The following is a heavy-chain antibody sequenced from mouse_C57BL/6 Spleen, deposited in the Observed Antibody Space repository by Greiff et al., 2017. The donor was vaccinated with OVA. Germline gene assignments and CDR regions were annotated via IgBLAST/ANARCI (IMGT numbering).Heavy chain of an antibody. J-gene: IGHJ4*01. CDR3: AILGITTTPPMDY. Sequence: QVQLQQSGAELVKPGASVKISCKASGYAFSSYWMNWVKQRPGKGLEWIGQIYPGDGDTNYNGKFKGKATLTADKSSSTAYMQLSSLTSEDSAVYFCAILGITTTPPMDYWGQGTSVTVSS. D-gene: IGHD2-4*01. CDR2: IYPGDGDT. CDR1: GYAFSSYW. V-gene: IGHV1-80*01.